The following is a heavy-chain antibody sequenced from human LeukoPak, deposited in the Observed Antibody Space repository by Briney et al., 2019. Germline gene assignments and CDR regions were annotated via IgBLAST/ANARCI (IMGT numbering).Heavy chain of an antibody. J-gene: IGHJ4*02. V-gene: IGHV3-49*04. CDR2: IRSKAYGGTT. Sequence: GRSLRLSCTASGFTFGDYAMNWVRQAPGKGLEWVGFIRSKAYGGTTEYAASVKGRFTISRDDSKSIAYLQMNSLKTEDTAVYYCTTGIGPPGIAAAGTVDYWGQGTLVTVSS. D-gene: IGHD6-13*01. CDR3: TTGIGPPGIAAAGTVDY. CDR1: GFTFGDYA.